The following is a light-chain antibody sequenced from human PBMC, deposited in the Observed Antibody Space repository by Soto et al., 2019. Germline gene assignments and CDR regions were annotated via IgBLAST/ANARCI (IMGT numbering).Light chain of an antibody. V-gene: IGKV1-5*03. CDR2: KAS. CDR3: QQYNSYSGK. Sequence: DIQMTQSPSTLSASVGDRFTITCRASQSISSWLAWYQQKPGKAPKLLIYKASSLESGVPSRFSGSGSGTEFTLTISSLQPDDFATYYCQQYNSYSGKFGQGTKV. J-gene: IGKJ1*01. CDR1: QSISSW.